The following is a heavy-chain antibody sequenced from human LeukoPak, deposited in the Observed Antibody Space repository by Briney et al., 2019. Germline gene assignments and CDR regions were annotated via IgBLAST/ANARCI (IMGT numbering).Heavy chain of an antibody. Sequence: SETLSLTCTVSGGSISSSSYYWGWIRQPPGKGLEWIGSIYYSGSTNYNPSLKSRVTISVDTSKNQFSLKLSSVTAADTAVYYCARQAYYDSSGLDYWGQGTLVTVSS. CDR1: GGSISSSSYY. J-gene: IGHJ4*02. CDR2: IYYSGST. D-gene: IGHD3-22*01. V-gene: IGHV4-39*01. CDR3: ARQAYYDSSGLDY.